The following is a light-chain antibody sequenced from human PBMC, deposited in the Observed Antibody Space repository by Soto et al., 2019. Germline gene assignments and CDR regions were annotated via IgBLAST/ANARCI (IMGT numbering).Light chain of an antibody. CDR1: QSLVHRDGNTY. CDR2: KVS. V-gene: IGKV2-30*02. J-gene: IGKJ5*01. CDR3: MQGSHWPPFT. Sequence: DVVVTQSPLALPVTLGQAASISCRSSQSLVHRDGNTYLSWFRQRPGQSPRRLIYKVSNRDAGVPDRFSGSGSGSDFTPKISRVEAEDVGLYYCMQGSHWPPFTVGQGTRLEIK.